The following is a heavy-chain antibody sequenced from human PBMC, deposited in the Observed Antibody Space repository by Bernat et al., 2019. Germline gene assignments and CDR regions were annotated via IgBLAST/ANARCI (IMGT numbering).Heavy chain of an antibody. CDR3: ARAPYGDYLYAFDI. CDR1: GFTFSSYS. D-gene: IGHD4-17*01. CDR2: ISSSSGHI. Sequence: EVQLVESGGGLVKPGGSLRLSCVASGFTFSSYSMNWVRQAPGKGLEWVSSISSSSGHIHYADSVKGRFTISRDNAKNSLYLQMNSLGAEDTAVYYCARAPYGDYLYAFDIWGQGTMVTVSS. V-gene: IGHV3-21*04. J-gene: IGHJ3*02.